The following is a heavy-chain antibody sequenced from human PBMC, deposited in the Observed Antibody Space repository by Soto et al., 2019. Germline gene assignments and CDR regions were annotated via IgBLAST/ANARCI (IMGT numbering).Heavy chain of an antibody. J-gene: IGHJ3*02. D-gene: IGHD5-12*01. CDR2: TYYRSKWYN. V-gene: IGHV6-1*01. CDR1: GGSVSSNSAV. CDR3: ARGWLQSGFDI. Sequence: SQTLSLTCAISGGSVSSNSAVWNWIRQSPSRGLEWLGRTYYRSKWYNDYAVSVKSRITINPDTSKNQFSLQLNSVTPEDTAVYYCARGWLQSGFDIWGQGTMVTVSS.